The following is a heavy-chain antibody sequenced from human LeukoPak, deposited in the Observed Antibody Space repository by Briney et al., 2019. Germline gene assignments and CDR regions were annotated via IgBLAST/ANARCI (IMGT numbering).Heavy chain of an antibody. CDR1: GGSFSGYY. Sequence: SETLSLTCAVYGGSFSGYYWSWIRQPPGKGLEWIGEINHSGSTNYNPSLKSRVTISVDTSKNQFSLKLSSVTAADTAVYYCARDFDYWGQGTLVTVSS. CDR3: ARDFDY. J-gene: IGHJ4*02. CDR2: INHSGST. V-gene: IGHV4-34*01.